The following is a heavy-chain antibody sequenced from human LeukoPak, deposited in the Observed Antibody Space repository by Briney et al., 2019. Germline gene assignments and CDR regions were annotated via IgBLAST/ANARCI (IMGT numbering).Heavy chain of an antibody. D-gene: IGHD3-10*01. CDR2: INHSGST. J-gene: IGHJ4*02. V-gene: IGHV4-34*01. CDR3: ARGLLLRWVSGGPYYFDY. Sequence: PSETLSLTCAVYGGSFSGYYWSWIRQPPGKGLEWIGEINHSGSTNYNPSLKSRVTISVDTTKNQFPLKLSSVTAANTAVYYCARGLLLRWVSGGPYYFDYWGQGTLVTVSS. CDR1: GGSFSGYY.